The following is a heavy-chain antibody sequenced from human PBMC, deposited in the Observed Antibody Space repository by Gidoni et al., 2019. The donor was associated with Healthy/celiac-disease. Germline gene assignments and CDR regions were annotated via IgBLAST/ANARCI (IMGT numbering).Heavy chain of an antibody. Sequence: QVQLQQWGAGLLKPSSTLSLTCAVYGGSFSGYYWSWSRQPPGKGLEWIGEINHSGSTNYNLSLKSRVTISVDTSKNKFSRKLGSVTAADTAIYYCARGFFRAAARWGQGTLVTVSS. CDR2: INHSGST. V-gene: IGHV4-34*01. CDR3: ARGFFRAAAR. CDR1: GGSFSGYY. D-gene: IGHD6-13*01. J-gene: IGHJ4*02.